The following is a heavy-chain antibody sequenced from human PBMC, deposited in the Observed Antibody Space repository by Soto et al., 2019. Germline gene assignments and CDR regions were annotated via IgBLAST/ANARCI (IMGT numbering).Heavy chain of an antibody. Sequence: SETLSLTCTVSGGSISGYYWSWIRQPPGKGLEWVGYIYYSGSTNYNPSLKSRVTISVDTSKNHFSLKLSSVTAADTAVYYCARALTGFITVLDYWGQGTLVTVSS. CDR1: GGSISGYY. J-gene: IGHJ4*02. CDR3: ARALTGFITVLDY. D-gene: IGHD3-10*01. CDR2: IYYSGST. V-gene: IGHV4-59*01.